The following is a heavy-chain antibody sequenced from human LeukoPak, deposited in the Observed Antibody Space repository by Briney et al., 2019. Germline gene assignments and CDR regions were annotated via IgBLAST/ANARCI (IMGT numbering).Heavy chain of an antibody. CDR2: LSYDGKNI. Sequence: GRSLRLSCTASGFSSSDYAMHWVRQAPGKGLEWVAILSYDGKNIEYADSVKGRFTISRDNSKKALYLQMSSLRAEDTAVYYCAVYCSGGCYSGLVWGQGTLVTVSS. V-gene: IGHV3-30*04. D-gene: IGHD2-21*02. J-gene: IGHJ4*02. CDR3: AVYCSGGCYSGLV. CDR1: GFSSSDYA.